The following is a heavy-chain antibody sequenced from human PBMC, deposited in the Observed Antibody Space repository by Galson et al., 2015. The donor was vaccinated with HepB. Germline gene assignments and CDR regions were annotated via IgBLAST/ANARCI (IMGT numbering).Heavy chain of an antibody. J-gene: IGHJ3*02. V-gene: IGHV1-2*06. CDR1: GYSFTAYY. Sequence: SVKVSCKASGYSFTAYYMHWVRQAPGQGPEWMGRVNPNSGGTNFAQKFQGRVTMTRDTSISTAYMELSRLRSDDTAVYYCARDRTYYYGSGNYYDAFDIWGQGTMVTVSS. CDR3: ARDRTYYYGSGNYYDAFDI. CDR2: VNPNSGGT. D-gene: IGHD3-10*01.